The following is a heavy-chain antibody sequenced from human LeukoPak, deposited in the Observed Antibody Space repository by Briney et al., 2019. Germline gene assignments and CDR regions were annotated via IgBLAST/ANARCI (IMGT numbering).Heavy chain of an antibody. V-gene: IGHV5-51*01. CDR2: IYPGDSDT. J-gene: IGHJ3*02. Sequence: GESLKISCKGSGYSFTSYWIGWVRQMPGKGLEWMGIIYPGDSDTRYSPSFQGQVTISADKSISTAYQQWSSLKASDTAMYYCARKKRITIFGVVKDAFDIWGQGTMVTVSS. CDR3: ARKKRITIFGVVKDAFDI. D-gene: IGHD3-3*01. CDR1: GYSFTSYW.